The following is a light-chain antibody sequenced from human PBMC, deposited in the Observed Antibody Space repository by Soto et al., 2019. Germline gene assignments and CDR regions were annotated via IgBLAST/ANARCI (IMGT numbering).Light chain of an antibody. V-gene: IGLV6-57*01. J-gene: IGLJ2*01. CDR3: QSYDSDNHVV. Sequence: NFMLTQPHSVSASPGKTVTISCTRSSGSIASNYVQWYQQRPGSSPTTVVYEHNQRPSGVPDRFSGSIDTSSNSASLTISGLKTEDEAAYYCQSYDSDNHVVFGGGTKVTVL. CDR1: SGSIASNY. CDR2: EHN.